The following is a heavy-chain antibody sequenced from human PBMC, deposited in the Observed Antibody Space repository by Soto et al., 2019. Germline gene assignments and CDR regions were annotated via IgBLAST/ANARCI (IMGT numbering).Heavy chain of an antibody. CDR2: ISSSSSYI. V-gene: IGHV3-21*01. CDR3: AGFLEWLLGYYYYYGMDV. J-gene: IGHJ6*02. CDR1: GFTFSSYS. Sequence: GGSLRLSCAASGFTFSSYSMNWVRQAPGKGLEWVSSISSSSSYIYYADSVKGRFTISRDNAKNSLYLQMNSLRAEDTAVYYCAGFLEWLLGYYYYYGMDVWGQGTTVTVSS. D-gene: IGHD3-3*01.